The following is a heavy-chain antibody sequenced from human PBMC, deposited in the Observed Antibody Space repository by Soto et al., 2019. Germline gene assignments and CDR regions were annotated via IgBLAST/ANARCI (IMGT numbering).Heavy chain of an antibody. D-gene: IGHD6-6*01. J-gene: IGHJ6*03. CDR3: ARVRQLVGYFYYHLDV. CDR2: ISAYNGDT. Sequence: QVQLLQSGAEVKKPGASVKVSCKASGYTFTNYGITWVRQAPGQGLEWMGWISAYNGDTHYTQRLQGRVTMTTDTSTSTAYMELRGLRSDDTAVYYFARVRQLVGYFYYHLDVWGKGTTVTVSS. V-gene: IGHV1-18*01. CDR1: GYTFTNYG.